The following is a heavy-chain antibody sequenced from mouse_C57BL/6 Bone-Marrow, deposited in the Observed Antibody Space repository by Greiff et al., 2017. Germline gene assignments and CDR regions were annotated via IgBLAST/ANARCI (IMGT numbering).Heavy chain of an antibody. CDR2: IRLKSDNYAT. CDR1: GFTFSNYW. J-gene: IGHJ3*01. D-gene: IGHD3-3*01. Sequence: EVQRVESGGGLVQPGGSMKLSCVASGFTFSNYWMNWVRQSPEKGLEWVAQIRLKSDNYATHYAESVKGRFTISRDDSKSSVYLQMNNLRAEDTGIYYCTRAAYWGQGTLVTVSA. V-gene: IGHV6-3*01. CDR3: TRAAY.